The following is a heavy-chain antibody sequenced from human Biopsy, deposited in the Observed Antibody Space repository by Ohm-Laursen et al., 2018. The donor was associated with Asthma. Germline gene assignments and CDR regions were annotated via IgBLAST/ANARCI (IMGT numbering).Heavy chain of an antibody. CDR1: GDSLGSFLNYA. Sequence: ASVKVSCKVSGDSLGSFLNYAISWVRQAPGQGLEWMGWISAYNGNTNYAQKLQGRVTMTTDTSTSTAYMELRSLRSDDTAVYYCAREAYDILTGYYGGGGMDVWGQGTTVTVS. V-gene: IGHV1-18*01. J-gene: IGHJ6*02. CDR2: ISAYNGNT. D-gene: IGHD3-9*01. CDR3: AREAYDILTGYYGGGGMDV.